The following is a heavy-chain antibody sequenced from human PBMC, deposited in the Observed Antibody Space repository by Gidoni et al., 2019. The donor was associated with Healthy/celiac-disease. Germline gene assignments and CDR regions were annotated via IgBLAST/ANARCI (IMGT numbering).Heavy chain of an antibody. V-gene: IGHV1-2*04. J-gene: IGHJ3*02. CDR2: SNPNSGGT. D-gene: IGHD6-19*01. CDR1: GYTFTGYY. CDR3: AIRGYSSGLDAFDI. Sequence: QVQLVQAGAAVKKPGASVTVSCKASGYTFTGYYMHWVRQAPGQGREWMGWSNPNSGGTNYAQKFQGWVTMTRDTSISTAYMELSRLRSDDTAVYYCAIRGYSSGLDAFDIWGQGTMVTVSS.